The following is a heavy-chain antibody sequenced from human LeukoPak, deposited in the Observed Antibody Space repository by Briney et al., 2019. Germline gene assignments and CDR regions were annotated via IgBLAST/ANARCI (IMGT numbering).Heavy chain of an antibody. CDR1: GGSISSSSHY. CDR3: ARGHIVATTGLDY. J-gene: IGHJ4*02. V-gene: IGHV4-39*01. CDR2: IYYSGST. Sequence: SETLSLTCTVSGGSISSSSHYWGWIRQPPGKGLEWIGSIYYSGSTYYNPSLKSRVTISVDTSKNQFSLKLSSVTAADTAVYYCARGHIVATTGLDYWGQGTLVTVSS. D-gene: IGHD5-12*01.